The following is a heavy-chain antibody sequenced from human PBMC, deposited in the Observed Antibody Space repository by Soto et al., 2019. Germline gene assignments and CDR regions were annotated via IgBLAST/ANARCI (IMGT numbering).Heavy chain of an antibody. CDR1: GVTFSSYA. Sequence: SVKVSCKASGVTFSSYAISWVRQAPGQGLEWMGGIIPIFGTANYAQKFQGRVTITADESTSTAYMELSSLRSEDTAVYYCARYFPVVTSWFDPWGQGTLVTVSS. J-gene: IGHJ5*02. V-gene: IGHV1-69*13. CDR2: IIPIFGTA. D-gene: IGHD2-15*01. CDR3: ARYFPVVTSWFDP.